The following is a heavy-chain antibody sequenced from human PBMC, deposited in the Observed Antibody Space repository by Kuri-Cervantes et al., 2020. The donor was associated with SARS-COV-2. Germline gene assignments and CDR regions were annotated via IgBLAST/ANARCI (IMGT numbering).Heavy chain of an antibody. J-gene: IGHJ6*03. CDR3: ARDLQVRGVTHRNYYYYYMDV. D-gene: IGHD3-10*01. CDR2: MNPNSGNT. Sequence: ASVKVSCKAFGYSFSDHYMYWVRQATGQGLEWMGWMNPNSGNTGYAQKFQGRVTMTRNTSISTAYMELSSLRSEDTAVYYCARDLQVRGVTHRNYYYYYMDVWGRGTTVTVSS. V-gene: IGHV1-8*01. CDR1: GYSFSDHY.